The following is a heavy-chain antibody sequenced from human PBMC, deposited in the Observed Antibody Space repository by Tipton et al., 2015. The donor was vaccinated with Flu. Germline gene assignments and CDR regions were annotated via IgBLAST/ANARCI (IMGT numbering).Heavy chain of an antibody. CDR2: IYYSGSI. V-gene: IGHV4-31*03. CDR3: ARAGESGSGIYYYRDMDV. Sequence: TLSLTCSVSGGSISSGDYCWSWIRQHPGKGLEWIGNIYYSGSIDYNPSLKSRVTISVDTSKNQFSLKLSSVTAADTAVYYCARAGESGSGIYYYRDMDVWAQGTTVTVSS. J-gene: IGHJ6*02. D-gene: IGHD3-10*01. CDR1: GGSISSGDYC.